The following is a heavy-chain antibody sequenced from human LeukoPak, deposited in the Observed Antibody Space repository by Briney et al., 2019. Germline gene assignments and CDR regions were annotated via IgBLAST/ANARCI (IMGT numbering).Heavy chain of an antibody. CDR3: TRDFDFSSAV. J-gene: IGHJ4*02. D-gene: IGHD3-3*01. Sequence: PGGSLRLSCAAFGFTFSSYWMHWVRQALGKGLVWVSRISPDGSTTGHADSVKGRFTTSRDNAKNTLFLQMNSLRAEDTAVYYCTRDFDFSSAVWGQGTLVTVSS. CDR1: GFTFSSYW. V-gene: IGHV3-74*01. CDR2: ISPDGSTT.